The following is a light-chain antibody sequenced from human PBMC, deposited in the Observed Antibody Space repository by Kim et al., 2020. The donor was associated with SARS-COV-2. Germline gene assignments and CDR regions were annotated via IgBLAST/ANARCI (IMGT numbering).Light chain of an antibody. V-gene: IGLV6-57*01. Sequence: NLMLTQPHSVSESPGETVTISCTRSSGSIASNYVQWYQQRPGSSPTTVIYEDNQRPSGVPDRFSGSIDSSSNSASLTISGLKTEDEADYYCQSYDSSDPVFGGGTQLTVL. CDR1: SGSIASNY. CDR3: QSYDSSDPV. CDR2: EDN. J-gene: IGLJ3*02.